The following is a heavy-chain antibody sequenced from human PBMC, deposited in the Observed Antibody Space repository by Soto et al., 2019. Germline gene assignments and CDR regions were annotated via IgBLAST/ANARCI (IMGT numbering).Heavy chain of an antibody. D-gene: IGHD3-10*01. V-gene: IGHV4-31*03. CDR1: GGSINSGGYY. CDR2: IYYSGST. CDR3: ARGRRYYYGSGSFDY. J-gene: IGHJ4*02. Sequence: PSETLSLTCTVSGGSINSGGYYWNWIRQHPGKGLEWIGYIYYSGSTYYNPSLKSRVTISVDTSKNQFSLKLSSVTAADTAVYYCARGRRYYYGSGSFDYWGQGTLVTVSS.